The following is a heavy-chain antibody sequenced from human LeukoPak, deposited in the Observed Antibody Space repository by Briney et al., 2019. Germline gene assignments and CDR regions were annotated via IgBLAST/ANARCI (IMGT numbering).Heavy chain of an antibody. J-gene: IGHJ6*03. CDR1: GYTFTSYA. CDR3: ARASSIAVAGYYYYYMDV. D-gene: IGHD6-19*01. CDR2: INAGNGNT. Sequence: ASVKVSCKASGYTFTSYAMHWVRQAPGQRLEWMGWINAGNGNTKYSQEFQGRVTIIRDTSASTAYMELSSLRSEDMAVYYCARASSIAVAGYYYYYMDVWGKGTTVTVSS. V-gene: IGHV1-3*03.